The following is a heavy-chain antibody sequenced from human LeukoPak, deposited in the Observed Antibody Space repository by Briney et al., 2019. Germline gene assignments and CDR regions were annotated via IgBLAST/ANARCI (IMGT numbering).Heavy chain of an antibody. Sequence: PGRSLRLSCAASGFTFDDYAMHWVRQAPGKGLEWVSGISWSSGSIGYADSVRGRFTISRDNAKNSLYLQMNSLRAEDTAVYYCARDVYYGSGSYTLFDYWGQGTLVTVSS. CDR2: ISWSSGSI. CDR3: ARDVYYGSGSYTLFDY. CDR1: GFTFDDYA. D-gene: IGHD3-10*01. V-gene: IGHV3-9*01. J-gene: IGHJ4*02.